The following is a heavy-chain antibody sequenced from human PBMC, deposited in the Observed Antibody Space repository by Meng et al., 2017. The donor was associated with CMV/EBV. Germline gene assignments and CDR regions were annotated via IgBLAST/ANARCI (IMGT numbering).Heavy chain of an antibody. D-gene: IGHD6-19*01. CDR2: ISYDGSNK. CDR3: ANIQVPSVWYNPFDYYYCYGMDV. Sequence: GESLKISCAASGFTFSSYAMHCVRQAPGKGLEWVSAISYDGSNKYYADSVKGRFTISRDNSKNTLYLQINSLRAEDTAVYYCANIQVPSVWYNPFDYYYCYGMDVWGQGTTVTVSS. J-gene: IGHJ6*02. V-gene: IGHV3-30*04. CDR1: GFTFSSYA.